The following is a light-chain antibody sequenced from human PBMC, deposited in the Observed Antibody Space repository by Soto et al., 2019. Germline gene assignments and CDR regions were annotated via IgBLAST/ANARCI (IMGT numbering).Light chain of an antibody. J-gene: IGKJ2*01. CDR3: QHYANLPPYT. Sequence: DIQMTQSPSSLSASLGDRVTITCQASRDISVYLNWYQQKPGKHPKLIVYDASNLQTGVPSRFSGSGSGTHFSGTISSLQPEDIAIFYCQHYANLPPYTFGQGTTLEIK. V-gene: IGKV1-33*01. CDR2: DAS. CDR1: RDISVY.